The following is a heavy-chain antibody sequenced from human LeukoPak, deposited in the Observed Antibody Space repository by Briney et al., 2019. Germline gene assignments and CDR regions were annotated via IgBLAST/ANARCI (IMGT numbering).Heavy chain of an antibody. CDR3: ARRFLNSHPIYYYMDV. CDR1: GYNFLNYG. Sequence: ASVKVSCKASGYNFLNYGISWVRQAPGERLEWMRWISGKTGNINYAQKFQARATMTRDTSTSTAYMELRSLRSDDTAVYFCARRFLNSHPIYYYMDVWAKGTTVIVSS. D-gene: IGHD2-21*01. CDR2: ISGKTGNI. J-gene: IGHJ6*03. V-gene: IGHV1-18*01.